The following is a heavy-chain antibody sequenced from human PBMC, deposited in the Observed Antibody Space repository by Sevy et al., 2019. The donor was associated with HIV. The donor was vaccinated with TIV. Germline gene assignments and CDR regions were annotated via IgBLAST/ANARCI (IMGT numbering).Heavy chain of an antibody. V-gene: IGHV3-20*04. J-gene: IGHJ4*02. D-gene: IGHD2-21*02. CDR1: GLNFDDYG. CDR2: INWNGVGT. CDR3: ARERSCGGDCYYFDY. Sequence: GGSLRLSCAASGLNFDDYGMSWVRQAPGKGLEWVSAINWNGVGTSYADSVKGRFTISRDSAKNSLYVQMNSLRAEDTALYYCARERSCGGDCYYFDYWGQGTLVTVSS.